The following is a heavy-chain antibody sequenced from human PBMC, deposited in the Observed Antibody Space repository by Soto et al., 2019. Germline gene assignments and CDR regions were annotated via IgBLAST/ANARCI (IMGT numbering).Heavy chain of an antibody. CDR3: ARDEVAAAGTPSYYYGMDV. CDR2: IKQDGSEK. Sequence: GGSLRLSCAASGFTFSSYWMSWVRQAPGKGLEWVANIKQDGSEKYYVDSVKGRFTISRDNAKNSLYLQMNSLRAEDTAVYYCARDEVAAAGTPSYYYGMDVWGQGTTVTVSS. J-gene: IGHJ6*02. V-gene: IGHV3-7*05. D-gene: IGHD6-13*01. CDR1: GFTFSSYW.